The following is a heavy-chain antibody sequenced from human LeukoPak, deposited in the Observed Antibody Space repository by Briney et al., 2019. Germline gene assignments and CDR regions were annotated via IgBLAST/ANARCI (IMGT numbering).Heavy chain of an antibody. D-gene: IGHD6-19*01. CDR3: ARDPSSDRFQYFDV. J-gene: IGHJ4*02. Sequence: GGSLRLSCAATGFTFSSYSMNWVRQAPGKGLEWVSYISSSSSTIYYADSVRGRFTISRDTAENSLFLQMNSLTAEDTAVYYCARDPSSDRFQYFDVWGQGALVTVSS. CDR2: ISSSSSTI. V-gene: IGHV3-48*04. CDR1: GFTFSSYS.